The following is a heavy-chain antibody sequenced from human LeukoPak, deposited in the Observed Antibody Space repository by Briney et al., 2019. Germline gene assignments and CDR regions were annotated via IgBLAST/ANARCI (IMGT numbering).Heavy chain of an antibody. CDR1: GYTFTGYY. D-gene: IGHD6-13*01. J-gene: IGHJ5*02. CDR2: LNPNSGGT. CDR3: ARDRAQGYSSSWYKRP. V-gene: IGHV1-2*02. Sequence: GASVKVSCKASGYTFTGYYMHWVRQAPGQGRAWMGWLNPNSGGTNYGQKFQGRVTMTRDTSISTAYMELSRLRSDETAVYYCARDRAQGYSSSWYKRPWGQGTLVTVSS.